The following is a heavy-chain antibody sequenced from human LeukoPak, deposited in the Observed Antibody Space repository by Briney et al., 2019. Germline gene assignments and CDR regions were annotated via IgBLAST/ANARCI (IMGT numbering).Heavy chain of an antibody. CDR3: ASGNRDTAMVLDY. J-gene: IGHJ4*02. CDR1: VYSLSSGYY. CDR2: IYHSGRT. Sequence: SETLSLTCTVSVYSLSSGYYWGWIRQPPGKGLDWIGNIYHSGRTYYNPSLKSRVTISVDSSKNQSSLKLSSVTAADTAVYYCASGNRDTAMVLDYWGQGTLVTVSS. V-gene: IGHV4-38-2*02. D-gene: IGHD5-18*01.